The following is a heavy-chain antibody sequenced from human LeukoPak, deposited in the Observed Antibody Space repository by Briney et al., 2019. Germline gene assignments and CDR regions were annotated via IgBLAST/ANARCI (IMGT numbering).Heavy chain of an antibody. J-gene: IGHJ4*02. CDR3: ARASSGWYFFDY. V-gene: IGHV3-21*01. CDR1: GFTFSSYS. CDR2: ISSSSSYI. D-gene: IGHD6-19*01. Sequence: GGSLRLSCAASGFTFSSYSMNWVRQAPGKGLEWVSSISSSSSYICYADSVKGRFTISRDNAKNSLYLQMNSLRAEDTAVYYCARASSGWYFFDYWGQGTLVTVSS.